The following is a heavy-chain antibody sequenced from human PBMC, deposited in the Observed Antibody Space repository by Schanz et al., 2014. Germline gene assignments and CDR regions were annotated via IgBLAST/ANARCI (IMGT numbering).Heavy chain of an antibody. CDR1: GFSFSEYF. CDR2: ISDSGTYT. CDR3: AASSGWHPSTDY. J-gene: IGHJ4*01. Sequence: QMQLVESGGGLVKPGGSLRLSCVASGFSFSEYFMSWIRQTPEKGLEWLSYISDSGTYTNYADSVKGRFTISRDNAKSSLYLQMNSLRVEDTAVYYCAASSGWHPSTDYWVHGTLVTVSS. V-gene: IGHV3-11*05. D-gene: IGHD6-19*01.